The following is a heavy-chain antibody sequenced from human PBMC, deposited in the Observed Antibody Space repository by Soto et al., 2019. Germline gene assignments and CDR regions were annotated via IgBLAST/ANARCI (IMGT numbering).Heavy chain of an antibody. D-gene: IGHD3-16*01. Sequence: ESGGGVVQPGTSLRLSCVGSGFTFRSYVIHWVRQAPGKGLEWVALTSYDGSNNFYGDSVKGRFTISRHNSRNTVELQMDSLRVEDTALYYCARWGTTGGLDVWGQGTLVSVSS. J-gene: IGHJ4*02. CDR1: GFTFRSYV. CDR3: ARWGTTGGLDV. V-gene: IGHV3-33*05. CDR2: TSYDGSNN.